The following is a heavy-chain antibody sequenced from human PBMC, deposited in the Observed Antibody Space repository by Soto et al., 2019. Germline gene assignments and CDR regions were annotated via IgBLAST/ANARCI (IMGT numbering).Heavy chain of an antibody. CDR3: ARGMSGYYSSLDY. D-gene: IGHD3-22*01. CDR2: ISTSGNTK. V-gene: IGHV3-48*03. CDR1: GFTFSSDP. J-gene: IGHJ4*02. Sequence: GGSLRLSCAASGFTFSSDPWIWVRQAPGKGLQWVSYISTSGNTKKYADSVMGRFTISRDNAKMSVYLQMNSLRDEDTAVYYCARGMSGYYSSLDYWGQGTKVTVSS.